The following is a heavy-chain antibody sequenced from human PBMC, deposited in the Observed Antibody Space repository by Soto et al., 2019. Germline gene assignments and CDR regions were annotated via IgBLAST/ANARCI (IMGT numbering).Heavy chain of an antibody. D-gene: IGHD4-17*01. V-gene: IGHV1-8*01. J-gene: IGHJ5*02. CDR1: GYTFTSYD. CDR2: MNPNSGNT. CDR3: ARGFYGGNSEVDWFDP. Sequence: QVQLVQSGAEVKKPGASVKVSCKASGYTFTSYDINWVRQATGQGLEWMGWMNPNSGNTGYAPKFQGRVTMTRNTSISTAYMELSSLRSEDTAVYYCARGFYGGNSEVDWFDPWGQGTLVTVSS.